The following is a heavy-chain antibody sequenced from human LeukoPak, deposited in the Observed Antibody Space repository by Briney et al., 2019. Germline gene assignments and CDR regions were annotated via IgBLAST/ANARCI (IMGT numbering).Heavy chain of an antibody. CDR2: INHSGST. CDR1: GGSFSGYY. V-gene: IGHV4-34*01. Sequence: SETLSLTCAVYGGSFSGYYWSWIRQPPGKGLEWIGEINHSGSTNYNPSLKSRVTISVDTSKNQFSLKLSSVTAADTAVYYCASSGWHGVDYWGQGTLVTVSS. CDR3: ASSGWHGVDY. J-gene: IGHJ4*02. D-gene: IGHD6-19*01.